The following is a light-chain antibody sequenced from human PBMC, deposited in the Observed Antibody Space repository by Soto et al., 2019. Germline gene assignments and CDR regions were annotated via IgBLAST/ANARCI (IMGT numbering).Light chain of an antibody. CDR1: SSNIGAGYD. CDR2: GNS. V-gene: IGLV1-40*01. J-gene: IGLJ2*01. CDR3: QSYDSILSVV. Sequence: QSVLTQPPSVSGAPGQRVTISCTGSSSNIGAGYDVHWYQQLPGTAPKLLIYGNSNRPSGVPDRFSGSKSGTSASLAITGLQAEDEADYYCQSYDSILSVVFGGGTQLTGL.